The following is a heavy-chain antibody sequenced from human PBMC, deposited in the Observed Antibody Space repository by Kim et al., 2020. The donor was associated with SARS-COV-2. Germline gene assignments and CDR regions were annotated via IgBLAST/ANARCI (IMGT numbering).Heavy chain of an antibody. J-gene: IGHJ2*01. V-gene: IGHV3-23*01. CDR2: ISGSGGST. CDR3: AKAGRYYGSGSRDWYFDL. CDR1: GFTFSSYA. Sequence: GGSLRLSCAASGFTFSSYAMSWVRQAPGKGLEWVSAISGSGGSTYYADSVKGRFTISRDNSKNTLYLQMNSLRAEDTAVYYCAKAGRYYGSGSRDWYFDLWGRGTLVTVS. D-gene: IGHD3-10*01.